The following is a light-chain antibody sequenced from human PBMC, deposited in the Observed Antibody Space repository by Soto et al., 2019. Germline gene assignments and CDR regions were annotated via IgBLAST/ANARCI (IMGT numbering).Light chain of an antibody. Sequence: QSVLTQPPSVSAAPGQKVTISCSGSSSNIGNNYVSWYQQLPGTAPKLLIYENNKRPSGIPDRFSGSKSGTSATLGITGLQTGDEADYYCGTWDSSLGAGVFGGGTQLTVL. CDR1: SSNIGNNY. CDR2: ENN. V-gene: IGLV1-51*02. J-gene: IGLJ2*01. CDR3: GTWDSSLGAGV.